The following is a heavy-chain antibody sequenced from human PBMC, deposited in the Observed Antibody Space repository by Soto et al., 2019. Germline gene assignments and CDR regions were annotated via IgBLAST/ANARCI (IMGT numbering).Heavy chain of an antibody. CDR2: IYYSGST. Sequence: PSETLSLTCTVSGGSISSYYWSWIRQPPGKGLEWIGYIYYSGSTNYNPSLKSRVTISVDTSKNQFSLKLSSVTAADTAVYYCARGRTYYYDSSGTYYFDYWGQGTLVTVSS. CDR3: ARGRTYYYDSSGTYYFDY. V-gene: IGHV4-59*08. J-gene: IGHJ4*02. CDR1: GGSISSYY. D-gene: IGHD3-22*01.